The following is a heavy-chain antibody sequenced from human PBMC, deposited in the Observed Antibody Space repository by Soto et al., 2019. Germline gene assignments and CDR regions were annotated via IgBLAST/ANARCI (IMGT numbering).Heavy chain of an antibody. V-gene: IGHV3-21*01. CDR2: ISSSSYI. J-gene: IGHJ6*02. CDR3: ASSGDYGSNYYYYGMDV. Sequence: PGGSLRLSCAASGFTFSSYSMNWVRQAPGKGLEWVSSISSSSYIYYADSVKGRFTISRDNAKNSLYLQMNSLRAEDTAVYYCASSGDYGSNYYYYGMDVWGQGTTVTVSS. D-gene: IGHD4-17*01. CDR1: GFTFSSYS.